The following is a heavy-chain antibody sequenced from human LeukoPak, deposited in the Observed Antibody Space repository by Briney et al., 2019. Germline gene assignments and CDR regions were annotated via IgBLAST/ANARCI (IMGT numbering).Heavy chain of an antibody. CDR3: FRDPDHRARLPYYYMDV. Sequence: GRSLRLSCAASGFTFSSFGMHWVRQAPGKGLEWVALIWDDGSSKNYADSVKGRFTISRDNSKNTLYLQTDSLRVDDTAVYYFFRDPDHRARLPYYYMDVWGTGTTVTVSS. CDR2: IWDDGSSK. D-gene: IGHD1-14*01. CDR1: GFTFSSFG. J-gene: IGHJ6*03. V-gene: IGHV3-33*01.